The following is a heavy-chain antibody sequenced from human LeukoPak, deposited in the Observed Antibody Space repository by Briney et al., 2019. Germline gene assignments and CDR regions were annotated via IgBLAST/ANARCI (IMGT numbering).Heavy chain of an antibody. CDR1: GFTVSSNY. Sequence: PGGSLRLSCAASGFTVSSNYMSWVRQAPGKGLEWVSVLSSGGTTYYADSVKGRFTISRDTSKNTLYLQMNSLRAEDMAIYYCARGGDIVGATRSAFDFWGQGTMVTVSS. D-gene: IGHD1-26*01. V-gene: IGHV3-53*01. CDR3: ARGGDIVGATRSAFDF. CDR2: LSSGGTT. J-gene: IGHJ3*01.